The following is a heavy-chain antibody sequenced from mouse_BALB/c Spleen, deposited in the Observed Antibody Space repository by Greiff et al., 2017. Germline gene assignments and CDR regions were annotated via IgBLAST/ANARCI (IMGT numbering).Heavy chain of an antibody. D-gene: IGHD3-1*01. V-gene: IGHV1-55*01. J-gene: IGHJ4*01. CDR1: GYTFTSYW. CDR3: SRRGSSGYPYAMDY. Sequence: QVQLQQPGAELVKPGASVKMSCKASGYTFTSYWINWVKQRPGQGLEWIGDIYPGRGSTNYNEKFKSKATLTLDTSSSTAYMQLSSLTSEDSAVYYCSRRGSSGYPYAMDYWGQGTSVTVSS. CDR2: IYPGRGST.